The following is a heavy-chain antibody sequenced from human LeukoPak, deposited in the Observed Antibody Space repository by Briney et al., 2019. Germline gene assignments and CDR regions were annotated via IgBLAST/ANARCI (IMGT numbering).Heavy chain of an antibody. J-gene: IGHJ4*02. Sequence: PSETLSPTCTVSGGSISSNIYYWGWIRQPPGKGLEWIGNIFYSGSTYYSPSLKSRVSISVDTSKNQFSLKLSPVTATDTAVYYCARQQQQLAASLDCWGQGTLVTVSS. V-gene: IGHV4-39*01. CDR3: ARQQQQLAASLDC. D-gene: IGHD6-13*01. CDR1: GGSISSNIYY. CDR2: IFYSGST.